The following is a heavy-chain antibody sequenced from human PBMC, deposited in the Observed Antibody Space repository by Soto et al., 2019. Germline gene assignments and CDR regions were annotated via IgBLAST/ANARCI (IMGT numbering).Heavy chain of an antibody. CDR3: ARARAYDAFDI. CDR2: ISGSAGST. J-gene: IGHJ3*02. V-gene: IGHV3-23*01. D-gene: IGHD3-16*01. Sequence: GGSLRLSRAPPGFPFSSYAMTSVPQAPGKGLEWVSTISGSAGSTSYADSVKGRFTISRDNAKKALYLQMNSLRAEDTAVYYCARARAYDAFDIWGQGTMVTVS. CDR1: GFPFSSYA.